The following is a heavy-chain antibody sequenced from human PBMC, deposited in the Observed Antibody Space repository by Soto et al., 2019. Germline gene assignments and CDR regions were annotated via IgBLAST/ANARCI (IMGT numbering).Heavy chain of an antibody. D-gene: IGHD5-12*01. CDR2: IYWADDK. V-gene: IGHV2-5*02. CDR3: APLLPAGSPYRHFDL. Sequence: QITLKESGPPLVKPTQTLTLTCTFSGFSLSTSGVGVGWIRQPPGKALEWLAFIYWADDKRYSPSLKSSLTITKHTSQNQVVLTMTNTDPVDTPTSSCAPLLPAGSPYRHFDLWGRGTLVTVSS. CDR1: GFSLSTSGVG. J-gene: IGHJ2*01.